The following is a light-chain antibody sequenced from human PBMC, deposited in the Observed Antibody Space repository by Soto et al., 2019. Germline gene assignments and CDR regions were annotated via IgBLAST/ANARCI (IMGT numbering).Light chain of an antibody. J-gene: IGKJ5*01. CDR2: LSS. CDR3: QQSSTTTIT. CDR1: HNIFNY. V-gene: IGKV1-39*01. Sequence: DIQMTQSPSSLSASVGDTVTITCRASHNIFNYLNWYQQRPGEAPKFLIYLSSTLQSGVPSRFSGSGYGTDFTLTISSLQPEDFGTYFCQQSSTTTITFGQGTRL.